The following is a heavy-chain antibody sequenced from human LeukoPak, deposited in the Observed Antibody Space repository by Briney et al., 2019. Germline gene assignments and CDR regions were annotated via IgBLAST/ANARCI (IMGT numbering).Heavy chain of an antibody. CDR1: GFTFSSYA. V-gene: IGHV3-64*01. D-gene: IGHD5-12*01. CDR3: ARVGRDGYNMLTDY. J-gene: IGHJ4*02. CDR2: ISSNGGST. Sequence: GGSLRLSCAASGFTFSSYAMHWVRQAPGKGLEYVSAISSNGGSTYYANSVKGRFTISRDNSKNTLYLQMGSLRAEDMAVYYCARVGRDGYNMLTDYWGQGTLVTVSS.